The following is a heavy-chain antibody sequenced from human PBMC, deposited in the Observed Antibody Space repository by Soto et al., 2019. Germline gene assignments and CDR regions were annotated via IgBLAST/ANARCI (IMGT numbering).Heavy chain of an antibody. CDR1: RGSFSGYF. V-gene: IGHV4-34*01. J-gene: IGHJ4*02. CDR2: INHSGIT. D-gene: IGHD1-1*01. CDR3: VRGPYNYNSRYFDY. Sequence: SETLSLTCTVSRGSFSGYFWTWIRQPPGKGLEWLAEINHSGITNYNPSVESRVSMSVDTSKNQFSLRLYSVTAADTAVYYCVRGPYNYNSRYFDYWGQGTLVTVST.